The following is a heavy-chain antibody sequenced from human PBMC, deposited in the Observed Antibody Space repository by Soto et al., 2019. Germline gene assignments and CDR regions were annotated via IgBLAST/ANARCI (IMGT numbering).Heavy chain of an antibody. CDR2: ISGSGGGT. D-gene: IGHD3-22*01. CDR1: GFTFSSCA. CDR3: AKDRSRSYGSGYPLGYFDY. Sequence: GGSLRLSCAASGFTFSSCAMSWVRQAPGKGLEWVSGISGSGGGTYYADSVKGRFTISRDNSKNTLYLQMNSLRAEDTAVYYCAKDRSRSYGSGYPLGYFDYWGQGTLVTVSS. J-gene: IGHJ4*02. V-gene: IGHV3-23*01.